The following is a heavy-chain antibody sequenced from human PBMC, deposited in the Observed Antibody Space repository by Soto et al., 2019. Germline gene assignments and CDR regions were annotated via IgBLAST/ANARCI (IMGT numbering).Heavy chain of an antibody. V-gene: IGHV4-61*01. Sequence: SETLSLTCSVSGGSVTSGSYYWSWIRQPPGKGLEWIGYMYYSGSTNYNPSLKSRVTMSIDTSKNQFPLKLSSVTAADTAMYYCARGYDILSSWGQGILVTVSS. D-gene: IGHD3-9*01. J-gene: IGHJ5*02. CDR3: ARGYDILSS. CDR1: GGSVTSGSYY. CDR2: MYYSGST.